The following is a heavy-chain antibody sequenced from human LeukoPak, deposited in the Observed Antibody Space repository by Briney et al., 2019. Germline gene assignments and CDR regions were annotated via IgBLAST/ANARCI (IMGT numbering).Heavy chain of an antibody. J-gene: IGHJ4*02. CDR3: ARQGYTIFGRGLFDY. V-gene: IGHV4-39*01. Sequence: PSETLSLTCTVSGGSISSDNYYWGWIRQPPGKGLEWIGSIYYSGSTYYNPSLKSRVTISVDTSKSQFSLKLSSVTAADTAVFYCARQGYTIFGRGLFDYWGQGTLVTVSS. CDR1: GGSISSDNYY. CDR2: IYYSGST. D-gene: IGHD3-3*01.